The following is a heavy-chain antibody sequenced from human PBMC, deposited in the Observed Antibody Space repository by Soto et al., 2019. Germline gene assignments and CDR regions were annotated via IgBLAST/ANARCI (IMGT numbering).Heavy chain of an antibody. D-gene: IGHD3-10*01. CDR2: IYYSGST. Sequence: QVQLQESGPGLVKPSQTLSLTCTVSGGSISSGGHYWSWIRQHPGKGLEWIGYIYYSGSTYYNPSLKSXXTXSXXTSKNQFSLKLSSVTAADTAVYYCARAGSYYVVDYWGQGTLVTVSS. J-gene: IGHJ4*02. CDR3: ARAGSYYVVDY. CDR1: GGSISSGGHY. V-gene: IGHV4-31*03.